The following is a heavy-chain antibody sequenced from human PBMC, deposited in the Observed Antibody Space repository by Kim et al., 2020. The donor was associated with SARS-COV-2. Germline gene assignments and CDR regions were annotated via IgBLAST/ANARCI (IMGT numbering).Heavy chain of an antibody. CDR1: GGSISSSSYY. D-gene: IGHD6-13*01. Sequence: SETLSLTCTVSGGSISSSSYYWGWIRQPPGKGLEWIGSIYYSGSTYYNPSLKSRVTISVDTSKNQFSLKLSSVTAADTAVYYCARHVTAAPYYYGMDVWGQGTTVTVSS. J-gene: IGHJ6*02. CDR3: ARHVTAAPYYYGMDV. V-gene: IGHV4-39*01. CDR2: IYYSGST.